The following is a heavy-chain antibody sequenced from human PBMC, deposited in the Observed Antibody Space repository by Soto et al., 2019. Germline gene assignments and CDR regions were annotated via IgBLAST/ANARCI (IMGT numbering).Heavy chain of an antibody. CDR1: GYTFTGYY. CDR3: ARVRGMDAFDI. CDR2: INPNSGGT. J-gene: IGHJ3*02. V-gene: IGHV1-2*04. Sequence: ASVKVSCKASGYTFTGYYMHWVRQAPGQGLEWMGWINPNSGGTNYAQKFQGWVTMTRDTSISTAYMELSRLRSDDTAVYYWARVRGMDAFDIWGQGTMVTVSS. D-gene: IGHD1-26*01.